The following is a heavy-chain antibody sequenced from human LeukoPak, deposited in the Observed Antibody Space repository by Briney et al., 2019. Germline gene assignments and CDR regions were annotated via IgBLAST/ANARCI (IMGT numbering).Heavy chain of an antibody. CDR2: INHSGST. CDR1: GGSFSGYY. Sequence: SETLSLTCAVYGGSFSGYYWSWIRQPPGKGLEWIGEINHSGSTNHNPSLTSRVTISVDTSKNQFSLKLSSVTAADTAVYYCARPYGPYNWFDPWGQGTLVTVSS. CDR3: ARPYGPYNWFDP. J-gene: IGHJ5*02. D-gene: IGHD3-10*01. V-gene: IGHV4-34*01.